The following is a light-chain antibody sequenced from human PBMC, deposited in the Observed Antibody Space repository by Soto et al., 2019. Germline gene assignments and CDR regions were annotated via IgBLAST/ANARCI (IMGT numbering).Light chain of an antibody. CDR3: QQYEILPLT. Sequence: IHMTHYPSSLTASVGDRVTITCQASQDINKNLIWYQQKPGKAPKLLIYDASDLETGVPSRFSGSGSGTGFTFTISSLQPEDFATYYCQQYEILPLTSGQGVRPEIK. V-gene: IGKV1-33*01. CDR1: QDINKN. J-gene: IGKJ5*01. CDR2: DAS.